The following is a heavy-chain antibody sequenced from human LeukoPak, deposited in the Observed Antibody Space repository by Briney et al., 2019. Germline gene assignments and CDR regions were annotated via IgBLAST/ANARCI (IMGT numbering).Heavy chain of an antibody. D-gene: IGHD3-22*01. CDR2: IYTSGST. CDR1: GDSISTSSSY. Sequence: PSETLSLTCTVSGDSISTSSSYWSWIRQPAGKGLEWIGRIYTSGSTNYNPSLKSRVAISVDTSKNQFSLKLSSVTAADTAVYYCARDGAYYYETWGQGTLVTVSS. V-gene: IGHV4-61*02. J-gene: IGHJ4*02. CDR3: ARDGAYYYET.